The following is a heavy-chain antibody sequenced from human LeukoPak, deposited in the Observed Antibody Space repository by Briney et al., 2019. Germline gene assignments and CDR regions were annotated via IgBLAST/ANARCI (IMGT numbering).Heavy chain of an antibody. CDR3: ARYRKTVYGVVMEHDAFDL. CDR1: GFTFSSYS. Sequence: GGSLRLSCAASGFTFSSYSMNWVRQAPGKGLERMGVIYPGDSDTRYSPSFQGHVTISADTPISTAYLQWTALKASDTAMYYCARYRKTVYGVVMEHDAFDLWGQGTMVTVST. J-gene: IGHJ3*01. D-gene: IGHD3-3*01. CDR2: IYPGDSDT. V-gene: IGHV5-51*04.